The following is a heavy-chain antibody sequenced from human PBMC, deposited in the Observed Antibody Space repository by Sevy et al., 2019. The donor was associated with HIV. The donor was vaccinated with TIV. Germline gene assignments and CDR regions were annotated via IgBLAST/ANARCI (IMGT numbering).Heavy chain of an antibody. Sequence: GGSLRLSCAASGFTFSSYAMRWVRQAPGKGLEWVSAISGSGGSTYYADSVKGRFTISRDNSKNTLYLQMNSLRAEDTAVYYCAKLDSGSGWFDYWGQGTLVTVSS. CDR3: AKLDSGSGWFDY. CDR2: ISGSGGST. CDR1: GFTFSSYA. V-gene: IGHV3-23*01. J-gene: IGHJ4*02. D-gene: IGHD6-19*01.